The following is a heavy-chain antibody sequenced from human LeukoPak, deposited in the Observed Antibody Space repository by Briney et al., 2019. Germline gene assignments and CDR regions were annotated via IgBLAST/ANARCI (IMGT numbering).Heavy chain of an antibody. CDR1: GFTFSSYW. CDR2: ISGSGGST. V-gene: IGHV3-23*01. D-gene: IGHD3-10*01. CDR3: AKGLRGYYGSGSYFDY. J-gene: IGHJ4*02. Sequence: GGSLRLSCAASGFTFSSYWMSWVRQAPGKGLEWVSAISGSGGSTYYADSVKGRFTISRDNSKNTLYLQMNSLRAEDTAVYYCAKGLRGYYGSGSYFDYWGQGTLVTVSS.